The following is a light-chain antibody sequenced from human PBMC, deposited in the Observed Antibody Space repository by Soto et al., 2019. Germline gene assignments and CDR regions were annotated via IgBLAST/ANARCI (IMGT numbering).Light chain of an antibody. CDR1: QTITTW. V-gene: IGKV1-5*01. Sequence: DIRVTQSPPTLSASAGDRVTITCRASQTITTWMAWYQQKPGKAPKLLVYDASTLQSGVATRFSGSGSGTEFTLIISGLQPEDSATYYCQQYTNTNNPWMFGQGTKVDIK. J-gene: IGKJ1*01. CDR3: QQYTNTNNPWM. CDR2: DAS.